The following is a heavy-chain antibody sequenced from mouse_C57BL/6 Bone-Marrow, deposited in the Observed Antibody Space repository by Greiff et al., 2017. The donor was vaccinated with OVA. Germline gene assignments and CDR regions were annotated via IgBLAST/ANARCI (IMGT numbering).Heavy chain of an antibody. V-gene: IGHV1-64*01. CDR2: IHPNSGST. CDR1: GYTFTSYW. D-gene: IGHD2-3*01. Sequence: QVQLKQPGAELVKPGASVKLSCKASGYTFTSYWMHWVKQRPGQGLEWIGMIHPNSGSTNSNEKFKSKATLTVDKSSSTAYMQLSSLTSEDSAVYYCARWLLWYFDVWGTGTTVTVSS. CDR3: ARWLLWYFDV. J-gene: IGHJ1*03.